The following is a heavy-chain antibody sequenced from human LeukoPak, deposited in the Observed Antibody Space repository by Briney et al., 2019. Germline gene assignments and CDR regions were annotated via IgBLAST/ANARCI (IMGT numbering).Heavy chain of an antibody. D-gene: IGHD3-16*01. V-gene: IGHV3-74*01. CDR2: IKKDGTYR. CDR1: GFTFSGNW. Sequence: GGSLRLSCAASGFTFSGNWMHWVRQGPGKGLMCVARIKKDGTYRDYADSVKGRFTISRDNAKNTLFLQMDSLRDEDTAVYYCARDDDVYGIGYWGQGTLVTVSS. J-gene: IGHJ4*02. CDR3: ARDDDVYGIGY.